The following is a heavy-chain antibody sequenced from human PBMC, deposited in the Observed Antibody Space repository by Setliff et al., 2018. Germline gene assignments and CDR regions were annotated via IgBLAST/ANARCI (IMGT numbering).Heavy chain of an antibody. CDR3: AREYYYARSRNFDY. CDR2: IYYSGST. CDR1: GGSISSYY. V-gene: IGHV4-59*01. J-gene: IGHJ4*02. Sequence: KASETLSLTCTVSGGSISSYYWSWIRQPPGKGLEWIGYIYYSGSTNYNPSLKSRVSISVDTSKNQFSLRLTSVTAADTAVYYCAREYYYARSRNFDYWGQGTLVTVSS. D-gene: IGHD3-22*01.